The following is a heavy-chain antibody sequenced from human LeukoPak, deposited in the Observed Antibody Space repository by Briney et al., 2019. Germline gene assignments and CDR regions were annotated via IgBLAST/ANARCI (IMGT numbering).Heavy chain of an antibody. V-gene: IGHV3-30*04. CDR2: ISYDGSNE. D-gene: IGHD3-3*01. CDR1: GCSFSSEV. CDR3: ARDGYYDFWSGQTFNDY. Sequence: GGALRLSCAAAGCSFSSEVMHWVRQAPGKGLEWVAIISYDGSNEYYADSVKGRFTISRDNSKNTLYLQMNSLRAADTAVYYCARDGYYDFWSGQTFNDYWGQGTLVTVSS. J-gene: IGHJ4*02.